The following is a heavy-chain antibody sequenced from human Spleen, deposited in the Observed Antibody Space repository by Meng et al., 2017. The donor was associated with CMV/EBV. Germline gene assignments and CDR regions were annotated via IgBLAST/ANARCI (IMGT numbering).Heavy chain of an antibody. CDR3: AREYSHLSYGMDV. D-gene: IGHD3-3*02. J-gene: IGHJ6*02. V-gene: IGHV3-21*01. Sequence: GGSLRLSCAASRFNFYTYSMNWVRQAPGKGLEWVSSIDSTSNYIQYADSVKGRFTVSRDNAKNSLYLQMNSLRTEDTAVYYCAREYSHLSYGMDVWGQGTTVTVSS. CDR1: RFNFYTYS. CDR2: IDSTSNYI.